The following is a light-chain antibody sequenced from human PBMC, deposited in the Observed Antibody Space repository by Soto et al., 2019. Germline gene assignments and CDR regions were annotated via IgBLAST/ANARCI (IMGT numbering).Light chain of an antibody. V-gene: IGKV3-15*01. CDR2: DIS. J-gene: IGKJ5*01. CDR3: QQYNNWPS. CDR1: QTIGTF. Sequence: MTQSPSSLSASVGGRVTITCRASQTIGTFLNWYQQRPGQAPRLLIYDISNRAAGAPARFSGSGSETEFTLTIRSLQSEDFAVYFCQQYNNWPSFGQGTRLEIK.